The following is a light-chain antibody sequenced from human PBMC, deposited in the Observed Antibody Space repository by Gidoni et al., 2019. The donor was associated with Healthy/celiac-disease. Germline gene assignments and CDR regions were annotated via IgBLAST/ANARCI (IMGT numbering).Light chain of an antibody. Sequence: IVLTQSPATLSLSPGERATLSCRASQSVSSSLAWNQQKPGQAPRLLIYDASNRATGIPARFSGSGSGTDFTLTISSLEPEDFAVYYCQQRSNWPRYTFGQGTKLEIK. CDR2: DAS. CDR3: QQRSNWPRYT. V-gene: IGKV3-11*01. J-gene: IGKJ2*01. CDR1: QSVSSS.